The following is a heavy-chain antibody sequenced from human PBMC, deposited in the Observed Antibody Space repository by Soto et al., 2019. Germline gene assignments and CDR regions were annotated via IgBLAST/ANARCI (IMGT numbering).Heavy chain of an antibody. D-gene: IGHD3-16*01. CDR1: GYTFTGYY. CDR2: ISAYNGDT. J-gene: IGHJ5*02. Sequence: ASVKVSCKASGYTFTGYYMHWVRQAPGQGLEWMGWISAYNGDTNYAQKLQGRVTMTRDTSTSTAYMELRSLRSDDTAVYYCARLRVPGNWFDPWGQGTLVTVSS. V-gene: IGHV1-18*04. CDR3: ARLRVPGNWFDP.